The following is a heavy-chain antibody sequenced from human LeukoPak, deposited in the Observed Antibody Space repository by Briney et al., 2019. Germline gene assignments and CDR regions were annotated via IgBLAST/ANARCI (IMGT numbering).Heavy chain of an antibody. CDR2: MNPNSGNT. CDR1: GYTFTSYD. Sequence: GASVKVSCKASGYTFTSYDINWVRQATGQGLEWMGWMNPNSGNTGYAQKFQGRVTITRNTSISTAYMELSSLRSEDTAVYYCARGSYDYVWGSYRYTGDDYWGQGTLVTVSS. V-gene: IGHV1-8*03. D-gene: IGHD3-16*02. J-gene: IGHJ4*02. CDR3: ARGSYDYVWGSYRYTGDDY.